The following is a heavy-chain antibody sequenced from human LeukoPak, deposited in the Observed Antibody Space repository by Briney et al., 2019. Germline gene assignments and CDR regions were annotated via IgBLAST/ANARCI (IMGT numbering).Heavy chain of an antibody. V-gene: IGHV3-21*01. Sequence: GGSLRLSCAASGFTFSNYNINWVRQAPGKGLEWVSSISSSSTYIYYADSVKGRFTTSRDNAKNSLYLQMDSLRAEETAVYYCARSMIRGVVYFDYWGQGTLVTVSS. CDR1: GFTFSNYN. CDR3: ARSMIRGVVYFDY. D-gene: IGHD3-10*01. J-gene: IGHJ4*02. CDR2: ISSSSTYI.